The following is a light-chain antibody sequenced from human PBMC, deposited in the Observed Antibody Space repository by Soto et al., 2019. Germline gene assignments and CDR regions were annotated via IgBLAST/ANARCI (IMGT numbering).Light chain of an antibody. V-gene: IGLV2-8*01. Sequence: QSALTQPPSASGSPGQSVTISCTGTSSDVGDDNYVSWYQRHPGKAPKLMISEVSKRPSGVPDRFSGSKSGNTASLTVSGLQAEDEAHYYCSSYAGSNTWVFGGGTKLTVL. J-gene: IGLJ3*02. CDR2: EVS. CDR3: SSYAGSNTWV. CDR1: SSDVGDDNY.